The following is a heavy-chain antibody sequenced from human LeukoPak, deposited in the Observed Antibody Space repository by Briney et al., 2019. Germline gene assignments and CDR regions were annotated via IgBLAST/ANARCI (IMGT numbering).Heavy chain of an antibody. Sequence: PGRSLRLSCAASGFTFDDYAMHWVRQAPGKGLEWVSGISWNSGSIGYADSVKGRFTISRDNAKNSLYLQLNSLTAADTAMYFCAKASVAIPQYCNSWGQGTLVTVSS. V-gene: IGHV3-9*01. D-gene: IGHD2-2*02. CDR2: ISWNSGSI. J-gene: IGHJ5*02. CDR3: AKASVAIPQYCNS. CDR1: GFTFDDYA.